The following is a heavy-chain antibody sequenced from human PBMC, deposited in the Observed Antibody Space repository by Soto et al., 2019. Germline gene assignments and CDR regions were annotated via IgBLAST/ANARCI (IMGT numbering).Heavy chain of an antibody. V-gene: IGHV4-59*01. Sequence: SETLSLTCTVSVGSISSYYWSWIRQPPGKRLEWIGYIYYTGSTNYNPSLKSRVTISIDTSKNQFSLKLSSVTAADTAVYYCARVKTNPRDYYGMDVWGQGTTVTVSS. D-gene: IGHD2-8*01. CDR1: VGSISSYY. CDR3: ARVKTNPRDYYGMDV. CDR2: IYYTGST. J-gene: IGHJ6*02.